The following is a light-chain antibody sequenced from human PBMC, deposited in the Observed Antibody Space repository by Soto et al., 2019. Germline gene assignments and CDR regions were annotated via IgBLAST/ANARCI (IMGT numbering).Light chain of an antibody. V-gene: IGKV1-5*03. Sequence: DIQMTQSPSTLSASVGEGVTVTCRASQSISSWLAWYQQKPGKAPKLLIYKASSLESGVPSRFSGSGSGTEFTLTISSLQPDDFATYYCQQYNSYPETFGQGTKVDIK. J-gene: IGKJ1*01. CDR2: KAS. CDR3: QQYNSYPET. CDR1: QSISSW.